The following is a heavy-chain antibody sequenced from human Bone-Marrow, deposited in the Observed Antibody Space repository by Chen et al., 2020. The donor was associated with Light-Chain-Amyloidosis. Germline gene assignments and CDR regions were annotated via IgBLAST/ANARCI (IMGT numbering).Heavy chain of an antibody. CDR3: AKGGPRDGYIDFDH. D-gene: IGHD5-12*01. CDR2: IRDSGDTT. CDR1: GFTFNNYA. V-gene: IGHV3-23*04. Sequence: EVQLVESGGGLVQPGGSLRLSCAASGFTFNNYAMSWVRQGPGTGLEWVSSIRDSGDTTYHADPVKGRFTISRDNSKTTLYLQMNSLRAEDTAVYYCAKGGPRDGYIDFDHWGQGTLVTVSS. J-gene: IGHJ4*02.